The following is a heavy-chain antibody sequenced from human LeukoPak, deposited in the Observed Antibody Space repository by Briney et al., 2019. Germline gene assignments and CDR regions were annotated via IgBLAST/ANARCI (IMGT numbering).Heavy chain of an antibody. V-gene: IGHV3-21*01. CDR3: ATNLGDYFDN. Sequence: PGGSLRLSCAASGFTFSSNSMHWVRQAPGKGLEWVSSISRNSNDIYYADSVKGRFTISRDNAKNSLFLQTNSLRPEDTAVYYCATNLGDYFDNWGQGALVTVSS. CDR1: GFTFSSNS. CDR2: ISRNSNDI. D-gene: IGHD1-14*01. J-gene: IGHJ4*02.